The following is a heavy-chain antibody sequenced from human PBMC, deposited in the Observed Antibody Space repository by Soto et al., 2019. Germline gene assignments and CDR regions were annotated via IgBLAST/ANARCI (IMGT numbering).Heavy chain of an antibody. CDR1: GFTFSSYG. J-gene: IGHJ4*02. V-gene: IGHV3-30*18. Sequence: GGSLRLSCAASGFTFSSYGMHWVRQAPGKGLEWVAVISYDGSNKYYADSVKGRFTISRDNSKNTLYLQMNSLRAEDTAVYYCAKEVVTMVRGVTGPGYWGQGTLVTVSS. D-gene: IGHD3-10*01. CDR3: AKEVVTMVRGVTGPGY. CDR2: ISYDGSNK.